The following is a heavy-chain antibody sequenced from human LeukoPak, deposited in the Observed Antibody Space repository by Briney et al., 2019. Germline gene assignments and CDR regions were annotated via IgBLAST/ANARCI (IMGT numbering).Heavy chain of an antibody. V-gene: IGHV1-8*01. Sequence: ASVKVSCKASGYTFTSYDINWVRQATGQGLEWMGWMNPNSGNTGYAQKFQGRVTMTRNTSISTAYMELSSLRSEDTAVYYCARVNRVPAAILCYYYGMDVWGQGTTVTVSS. CDR2: MNPNSGNT. D-gene: IGHD2-2*02. CDR1: GYTFTSYD. CDR3: ARVNRVPAAILCYYYGMDV. J-gene: IGHJ6*02.